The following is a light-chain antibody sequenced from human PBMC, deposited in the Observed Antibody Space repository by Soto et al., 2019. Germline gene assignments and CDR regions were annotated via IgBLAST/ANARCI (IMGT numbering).Light chain of an antibody. CDR3: QQYKSWSRV. J-gene: IGKJ1*01. CDR1: ESVRSN. V-gene: IGKV3-15*01. CDR2: GAT. Sequence: ITLSPAYPSAAPGERATLSCRAGESVRSNFAWYQQKPGKAPRLLIYGATHRQTGIPALFSGSGSGNEFTLTICGLQYEDYAVYYCQQYKSWSRVFGQGTKVDIK.